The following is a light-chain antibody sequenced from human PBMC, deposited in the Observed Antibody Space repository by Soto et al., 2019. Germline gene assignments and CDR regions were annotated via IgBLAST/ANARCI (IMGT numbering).Light chain of an antibody. V-gene: IGKV3D-15*01. CDR1: QSVSSSN. J-gene: IGKJ5*01. Sequence: LEMTRSQGTLSLYPGERATLSCRAIQSVSSSNLAWYQQKPGQAPRLLIYGASTRATGIPARFSGSGSGTEFTLTISSLQSEDFAVYYRQLYNNWPPITSGQGTRLEIK. CDR3: QLYNNWPPIT. CDR2: GAS.